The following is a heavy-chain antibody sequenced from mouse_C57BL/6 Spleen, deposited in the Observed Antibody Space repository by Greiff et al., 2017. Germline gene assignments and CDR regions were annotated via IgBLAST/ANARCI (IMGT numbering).Heavy chain of an antibody. J-gene: IGHJ2*01. CDR1: GYTFTSYW. CDR2: LDPSDSET. CDR3: AGGDGSSYGHYFDY. V-gene: IGHV1-52*01. D-gene: IGHD1-1*01. Sequence: VQLQQPGAELVRPGSSVKLSCKASGYTFTSYWMHWVKQRPIQGLEWIGNLDPSDSETHYNQKFKDKATLTVEKSSSTAYMQLRSLTSVDSAVYYCAGGDGSSYGHYFDYWSQGTTLRVCS.